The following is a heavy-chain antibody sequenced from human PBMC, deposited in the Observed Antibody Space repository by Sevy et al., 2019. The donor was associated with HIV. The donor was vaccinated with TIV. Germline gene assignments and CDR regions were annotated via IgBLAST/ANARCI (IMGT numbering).Heavy chain of an antibody. V-gene: IGHV4-34*01. CDR3: ARAPPVVVVPGAPSWFDP. D-gene: IGHD2-2*01. J-gene: IGHJ5*02. CDR1: GGSFSGYY. CDR2: ITLRGST. Sequence: SETLSLTCAVYGGSFSGYYWNWIRHPPGKALEWIGEITLRGSTNYNPSLKGRVTISVDTSKNQFSLKLNSVTAADTAVYYCARAPPVVVVPGAPSWFDPWGQGTLVTVSS.